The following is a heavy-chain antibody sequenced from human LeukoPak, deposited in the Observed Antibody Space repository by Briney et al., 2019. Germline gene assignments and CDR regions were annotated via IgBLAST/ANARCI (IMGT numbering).Heavy chain of an antibody. CDR3: ARGKAGDCSSTSCPKGYFDY. V-gene: IGHV4-34*01. Sequence: PSETLSLTCAVYGGSFSGYYWSWIRQPPGKGLEWMGEINHSGSTNYNPSLKSRVTISVDTSKNQFSLKLSSVTAADTAVYYCARGKAGDCSSTSCPKGYFDYWGQGTLVTVSS. J-gene: IGHJ4*02. CDR1: GGSFSGYY. CDR2: INHSGST. D-gene: IGHD2-2*01.